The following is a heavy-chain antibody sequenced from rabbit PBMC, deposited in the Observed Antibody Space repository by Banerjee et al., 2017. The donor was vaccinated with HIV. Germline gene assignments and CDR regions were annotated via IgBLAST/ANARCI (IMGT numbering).Heavy chain of an antibody. V-gene: IGHV1S45*01. CDR2: INTSSGST. D-gene: IGHD4-1*01. Sequence: QEQLEESGGDLVKPGASLTLTCTASGIDFSSYGISWVRQAPGKGLEWIACINTSSGSTVYATWAKGRFTISRTSSTTVALQMTSLTAADTATYFCARDLAGVIGWNFDLWGQGTLVTVS. CDR3: ARDLAGVIGWNFDL. CDR1: GIDFSSYG. J-gene: IGHJ4*01.